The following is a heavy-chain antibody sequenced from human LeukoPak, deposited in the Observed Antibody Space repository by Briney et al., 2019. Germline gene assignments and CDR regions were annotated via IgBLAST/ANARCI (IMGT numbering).Heavy chain of an antibody. CDR2: INHSGST. J-gene: IGHJ6*03. Sequence: SETLSLTCAVYGGSFSGYYWSWIRQPPGKGLEWIGEINHSGSTNYNPSLKSRVTISVDTSKNQFSLKLSSVTAADTAVYYCARHYGSGGFPYYYYYYMDVWGKGTTVTISS. D-gene: IGHD3-10*01. V-gene: IGHV4-34*01. CDR1: GGSFSGYY. CDR3: ARHYGSGGFPYYYYYYMDV.